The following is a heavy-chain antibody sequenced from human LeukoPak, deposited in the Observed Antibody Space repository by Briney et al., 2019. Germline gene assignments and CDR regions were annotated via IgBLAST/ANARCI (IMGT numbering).Heavy chain of an antibody. V-gene: IGHV4-34*01. J-gene: IGHJ4*02. CDR3: ARDYMSGYDY. CDR2: INHSGST. Sequence: KPSETLSLTCAVYGGSFSGYYWSWIRQPPRKGLEWIGEINHSGSTNYNPSLKSRVTTLVDTSKNQFSLKLSSVTAADTAVYYCARDYMSGYDYWGQGTLVTVSS. CDR1: GGSFSGYY. D-gene: IGHD5-12*01.